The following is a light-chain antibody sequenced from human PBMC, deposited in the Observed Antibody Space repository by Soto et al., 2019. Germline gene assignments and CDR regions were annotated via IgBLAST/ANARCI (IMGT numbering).Light chain of an antibody. V-gene: IGKV3-20*01. CDR3: QQYGSSPPRT. J-gene: IGKJ1*01. CDR2: GAS. CDR1: QSVSSY. Sequence: EIVLTQSPATLSLSPGERATLSCRASQSVSSYLAWYQQKPGQAPRLLIYGASTRATDVPDRFSGSGSGADFTLSISRLEPEDFAVYYCQQYGSSPPRTFGQGTK.